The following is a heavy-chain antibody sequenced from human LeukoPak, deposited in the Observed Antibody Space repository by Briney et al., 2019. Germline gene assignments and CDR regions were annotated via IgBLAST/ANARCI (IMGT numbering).Heavy chain of an antibody. J-gene: IGHJ6*04. D-gene: IGHD5-24*01. Sequence: GGSLRLSCAASGFTFSSYSMNWVRQAPGKGLEWVSSISSSSSSITYAASVRGRFTISRDNAKNSLYLHMNSLRAEDTAVYYCASMDGRDVWGKGTTVTVSS. V-gene: IGHV3-21*01. CDR1: GFTFSSYS. CDR2: ISSSSSSI. CDR3: ASMDGRDV.